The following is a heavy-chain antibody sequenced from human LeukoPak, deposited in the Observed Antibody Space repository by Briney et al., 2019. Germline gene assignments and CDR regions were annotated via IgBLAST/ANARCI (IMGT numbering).Heavy chain of an antibody. Sequence: SETLSFTSTVSGGSISSSSYYWGSTRQPPGKGLELNGSIYYSGSTYYNPSRMTRATISVDTSKTQFSLKLSSVTAADMAVYSCARQPRLYSQFDCSGQRTLLTVSS. CDR3: ARQPRLYSQFDC. CDR1: GGSISSSSYY. CDR2: IYYSGST. D-gene: IGHD4-23*01. V-gene: IGHV4-39*01. J-gene: IGHJ4*02.